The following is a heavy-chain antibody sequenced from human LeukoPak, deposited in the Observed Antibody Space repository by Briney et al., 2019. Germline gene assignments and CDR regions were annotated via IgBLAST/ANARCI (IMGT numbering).Heavy chain of an antibody. J-gene: IGHJ5*02. V-gene: IGHV3-30-3*01. Sequence: GGPLRLSCAASGFTFSSYAMHWVRQAPGKGLEWVAVISYDGSNKYYADSVKGRFTISRDNSKNTLYLQMNSLRAEDTAVYYCARDRSKVPAADHLFDPWGQGTLVTVSS. CDR1: GFTFSSYA. CDR2: ISYDGSNK. D-gene: IGHD2-2*01. CDR3: ARDRSKVPAADHLFDP.